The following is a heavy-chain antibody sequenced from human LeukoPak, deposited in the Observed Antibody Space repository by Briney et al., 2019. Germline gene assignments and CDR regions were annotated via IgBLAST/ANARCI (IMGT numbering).Heavy chain of an antibody. J-gene: IGHJ4*02. CDR3: ARDHFGSLDS. D-gene: IGHD3-10*01. CDR1: GFSVTTDSYC. CDR2: DYCGGNT. V-gene: IGHV4-61*01. Sequence: PSETLSLTCTVSGFSVTTDSYCWDWIRQPPGKGLEWIGYDYCGGNTNYDPSLKRRVTISVDTSKNQFSLTLTSVTAADTAVYFCARDHFGSLDSWGQGILVTASS.